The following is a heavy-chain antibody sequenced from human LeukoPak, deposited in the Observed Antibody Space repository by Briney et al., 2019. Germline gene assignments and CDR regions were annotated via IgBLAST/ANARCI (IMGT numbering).Heavy chain of an antibody. V-gene: IGHV3-23*01. Sequence: GGCLRLSCAVSGITLSNYGMSWVRQAPGKGLEWDAGIRGSGGSTNYADSVKGCFTLSRDDSRNTVYLQLNNLRVEDTAVYYCAKASWVSNADAVLWGQGTLVTVSS. CDR3: AKASWVSNADAVL. J-gene: IGHJ4*02. D-gene: IGHD1-1*01. CDR2: IRGSGGST. CDR1: GITLSNYG.